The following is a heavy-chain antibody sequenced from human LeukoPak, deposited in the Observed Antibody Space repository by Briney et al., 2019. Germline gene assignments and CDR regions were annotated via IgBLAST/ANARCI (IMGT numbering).Heavy chain of an antibody. CDR2: IYYSGST. D-gene: IGHD1-1*01. J-gene: IGHJ4*02. CDR1: GGSISGYY. Sequence: SETLSLTCTVSGGSISGYYWGWIRQPPGKRLEWIGYIYYSGSTNYHPSLKSRVTISVDTSKNQFSLKLSAVTAADTGFYYYVRVGTGTIDYWGQGTLVTVSS. CDR3: VRVGTGTIDY. V-gene: IGHV4-59*01.